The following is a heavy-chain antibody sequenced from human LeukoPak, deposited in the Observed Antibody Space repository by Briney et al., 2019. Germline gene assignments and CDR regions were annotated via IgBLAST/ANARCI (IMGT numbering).Heavy chain of an antibody. CDR3: ARGTFDSSGYYLFDY. CDR2: IYNSGNT. J-gene: IGHJ4*02. Sequence: PSETLSLTCTVSGVSISTNYWSWLRQPAGKGLEWIGRIYNSGNTNYSPSLESRVTMSADTSKNQFSLKLSSVTAADTAVYYCARGTFDSSGYYLFDYWGQGTLVTVSS. CDR1: GVSISTNY. V-gene: IGHV4-4*07. D-gene: IGHD3-22*01.